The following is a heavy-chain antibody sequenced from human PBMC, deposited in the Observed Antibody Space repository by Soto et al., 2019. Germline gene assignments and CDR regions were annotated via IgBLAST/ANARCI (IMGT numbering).Heavy chain of an antibody. CDR3: ARNSQGDSGGYFPFDY. Sequence: GASVKVSCKASGGTFSGYAISWVRQAPGQGLEWMGGIIPIFGAENYAQKFQGRVTITADESTSTAYMELSRLRPEDTAVYYCARNSQGDSGGYFPFDYWGQGTLVTVSS. CDR2: IIPIFGAE. J-gene: IGHJ4*02. V-gene: IGHV1-69*13. CDR1: GGTFSGYA. D-gene: IGHD3-22*01.